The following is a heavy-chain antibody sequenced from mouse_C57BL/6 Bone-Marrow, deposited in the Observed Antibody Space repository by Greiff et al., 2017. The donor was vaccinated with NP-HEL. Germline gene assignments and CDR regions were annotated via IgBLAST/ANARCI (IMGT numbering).Heavy chain of an antibody. V-gene: IGHV1-53*01. CDR2: INPSNGGT. D-gene: IGHD2-3*01. CDR3: ARHGGYYFYAMDY. Sequence: QVQLQQPGTELVKPGASVKLSSKASGYTFTSYWMHWVKQRPGQGLEWIGNINPSNGGTNYNEKFKSKATLTVDKSSSTAYMQLSSLTSEDSAVYYCARHGGYYFYAMDYWGQGTSVTVSS. CDR1: GYTFTSYW. J-gene: IGHJ4*01.